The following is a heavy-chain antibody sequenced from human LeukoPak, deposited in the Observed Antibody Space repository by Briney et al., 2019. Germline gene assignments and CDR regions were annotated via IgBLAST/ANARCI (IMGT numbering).Heavy chain of an antibody. D-gene: IGHD3-22*01. V-gene: IGHV1-18*01. J-gene: IGHJ4*02. CDR2: ISAYNGNT. CDR3: ARDYYDSSGYYYRGYFDY. Sequence: GASVKVSCKASGYTFTNHGISWVRQAPGQGLEWMGWISAYNGNTNYARKLQGRVTMTTDTSTSTAYMELRSLRSDDTAVYYCARDYYDSSGYYYRGYFDYWGQGTLVTVSS. CDR1: GYTFTNHG.